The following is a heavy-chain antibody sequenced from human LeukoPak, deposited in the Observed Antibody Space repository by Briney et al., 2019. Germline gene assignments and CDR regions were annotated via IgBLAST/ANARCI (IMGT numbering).Heavy chain of an antibody. D-gene: IGHD5-18*01. Sequence: SQTLSLTCAISGDSVSSNSAAWNWIRQSPSRGLEWLGRTYYRSKWSNDYAVFVKSRITINPDTSKNQFSLQLNSVTPEDTAVYYCAKDEVSYGYAVYFDYWGQGTLVTVSS. CDR1: GDSVSSNSAA. V-gene: IGHV6-1*01. CDR2: TYYRSKWSN. J-gene: IGHJ4*02. CDR3: AKDEVSYGYAVYFDY.